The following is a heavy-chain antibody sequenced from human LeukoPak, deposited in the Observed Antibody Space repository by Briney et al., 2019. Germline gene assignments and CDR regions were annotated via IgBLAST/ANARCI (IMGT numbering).Heavy chain of an antibody. V-gene: IGHV1-8*01. Sequence: ASVKVSCKASGYTFTSYDINWMRQATGQGLEWMGWMNPNSGNTGYAQKFQGRVTMTRNTSISTAYMELTSLRSEDTSVYYCARVPVVVVPAALDNWFDPWGQGTLVTVSS. D-gene: IGHD2-2*01. CDR1: GYTFTSYD. CDR2: MNPNSGNT. CDR3: ARVPVVVVPAALDNWFDP. J-gene: IGHJ5*02.